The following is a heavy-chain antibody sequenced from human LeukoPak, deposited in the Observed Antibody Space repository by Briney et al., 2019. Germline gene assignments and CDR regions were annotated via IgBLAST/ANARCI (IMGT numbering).Heavy chain of an antibody. CDR1: GFTFSSYA. D-gene: IGHD1-7*01. Sequence: PGGSLRLSCAASGFTFSSYAMSWVRQAPGKGLEWVSSLTYSGGTSYYADSVKGRFTISRDNSKNTLFLQMNSLRAEDTALYYCAKDDMTGTPPDWFDYWGRGTLVTVSS. CDR2: LTYSGGTS. J-gene: IGHJ4*02. CDR3: AKDDMTGTPPDWFDY. V-gene: IGHV3-23*01.